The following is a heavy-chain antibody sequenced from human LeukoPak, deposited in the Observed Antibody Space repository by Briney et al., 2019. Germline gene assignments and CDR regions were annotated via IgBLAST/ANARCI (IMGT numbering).Heavy chain of an antibody. Sequence: SETVSLTCTVSGGSISSYYWSWIRQPPGKGLEWIGYIYYSGSTNYNPSLKSRVTISVDTSKNQFSLKLSSVTAADTAVYYCARGDYGDYNWFDPWGQGTLVTVSS. D-gene: IGHD4-17*01. J-gene: IGHJ5*02. CDR2: IYYSGST. CDR1: GGSISSYY. CDR3: ARGDYGDYNWFDP. V-gene: IGHV4-59*01.